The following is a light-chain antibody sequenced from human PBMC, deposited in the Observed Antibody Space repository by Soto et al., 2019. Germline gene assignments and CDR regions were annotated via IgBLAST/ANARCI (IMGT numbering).Light chain of an antibody. CDR1: SSDIGGYNY. Sequence: QSALTQPASVSGSPGQSITISCTGTSSDIGGYNYVSWYQQHPGKAPKLMIYDVSNRPSGVSNRFSGSKSGNTASLTISGLQAEDEADYYCSSYTCRRSYVFGTWTKVTVL. J-gene: IGLJ1*01. CDR3: SSYTCRRSYV. V-gene: IGLV2-14*01. CDR2: DVS.